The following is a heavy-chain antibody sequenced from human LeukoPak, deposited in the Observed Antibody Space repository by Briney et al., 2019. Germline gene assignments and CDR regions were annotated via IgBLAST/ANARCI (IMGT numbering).Heavy chain of an antibody. CDR3: ARDDIVVVPAAQRTYYYYGMDV. J-gene: IGHJ6*04. D-gene: IGHD2-2*01. V-gene: IGHV1-69*01. CDR1: GGTFSSYA. Sequence: SSVKVSCKASGGTFSSYAISWVRQAPGQGLEWMGGIIPIFGTANYAQKFQGRVTITADESTSTAYMELSSLRSEDTAVYYCARDDIVVVPAAQRTYYYYGMDVWGKGTTVTVPS. CDR2: IIPIFGTA.